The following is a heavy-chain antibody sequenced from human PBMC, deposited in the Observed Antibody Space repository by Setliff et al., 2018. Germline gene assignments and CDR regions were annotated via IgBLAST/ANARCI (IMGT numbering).Heavy chain of an antibody. D-gene: IGHD2-2*01. CDR2: IYHSGST. J-gene: IGHJ3*02. Sequence: SETLSLTCAVSGYSISSGYYWGWIRQPPGKGLEWIGSIYHSGSTYYNPSLKSRVTISVDTPKNQFSLKLNYVTAADTAVYYCARALGYCSRTSCYADAFDIWGQGTMVTVSS. CDR1: GYSISSGYY. CDR3: ARALGYCSRTSCYADAFDI. V-gene: IGHV4-38-2*01.